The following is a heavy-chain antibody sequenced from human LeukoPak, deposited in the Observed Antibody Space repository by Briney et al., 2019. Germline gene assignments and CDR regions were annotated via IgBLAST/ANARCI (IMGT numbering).Heavy chain of an antibody. V-gene: IGHV1-69*05. CDR3: ARDSYSYYYYMDV. CDR2: IIPIFGTA. Sequence: ASVKVSCKASGYTFTSYYMHWVRQAPGQGLEWMGGIIPIFGTANYAQKFQGRVTITTDESTSTAYMELSSLRSEDTAVYYCARDSYSYYYYMDVWGKGTTVTVSS. D-gene: IGHD1-26*01. CDR1: GYTFTSYY. J-gene: IGHJ6*03.